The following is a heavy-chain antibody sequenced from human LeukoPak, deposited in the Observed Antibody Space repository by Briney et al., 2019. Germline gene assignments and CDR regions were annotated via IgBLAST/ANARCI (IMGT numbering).Heavy chain of an antibody. CDR2: IYPGDSDT. D-gene: IGHD3-22*01. V-gene: IGHV5-51*01. CDR1: GYSFTSYW. J-gene: IGHJ5*02. CDR3: ARDEDYDSSVTRGNWFDP. Sequence: GESLKISCKGSGYSFTSYWIGWVRQMPGKGLEWMGIIYPGDSDTRYSPSFQGQVTISADKSISTAYLQWSSLKASDTAMYYCARDEDYDSSVTRGNWFDPWGQGTLVTVSS.